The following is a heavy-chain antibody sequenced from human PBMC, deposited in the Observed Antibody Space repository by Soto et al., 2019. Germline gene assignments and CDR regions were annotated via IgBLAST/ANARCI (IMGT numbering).Heavy chain of an antibody. J-gene: IGHJ4*02. V-gene: IGHV3-21*01. CDR1: GFTFSSYA. Sequence: GGSLRLSCAASGFTFSSYAMSWFRQAPGKGLEWVSSISSSSSYIYYADSVKGRFTISRDNAKNSLYLQMNSLRAEDTAVYYCAREGYYDSSGYAYWRQGTLVTVS. CDR3: AREGYYDSSGYAY. D-gene: IGHD3-22*01. CDR2: ISSSSSYI.